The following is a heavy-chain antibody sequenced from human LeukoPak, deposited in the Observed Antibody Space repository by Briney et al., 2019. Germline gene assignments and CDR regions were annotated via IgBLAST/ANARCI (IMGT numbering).Heavy chain of an antibody. CDR1: GYTFTSYY. J-gene: IGHJ3*02. V-gene: IGHV1-46*01. Sequence: GASVKVSCKASGYTFTSYYMHWVRQAPGQGLEWMGIINPSGGSTSYAQKFQGRVTMTRDTSTSTVYMELSSLRSEDTAVYYCARGTKEDCSSSSCDWGDAFAIWGQGTMVTVSS. D-gene: IGHD2-2*01. CDR2: INPSGGST. CDR3: ARGTKEDCSSSSCDWGDAFAI.